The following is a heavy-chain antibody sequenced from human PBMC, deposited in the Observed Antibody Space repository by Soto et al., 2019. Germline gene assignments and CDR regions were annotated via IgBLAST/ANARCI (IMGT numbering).Heavy chain of an antibody. CDR1: GFSFSDYW. Sequence: EVQLVESGGGLVQPGGSLRLSCAAAGFSFSDYWMTWVRQPPGKGLEWVANIKQDGSEKYYADSVKGRFTISRDNAKSSLYLQMNSLIAEDTAVYYCARSRAGRTAASYYDYMDVWGKGTTVTFSS. V-gene: IGHV3-7*01. CDR3: ARSRAGRTAASYYDYMDV. D-gene: IGHD2-2*01. CDR2: IKQDGSEK. J-gene: IGHJ6*03.